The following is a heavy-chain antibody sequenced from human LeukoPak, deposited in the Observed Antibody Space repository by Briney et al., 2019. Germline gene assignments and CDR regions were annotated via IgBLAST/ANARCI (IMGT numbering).Heavy chain of an antibody. D-gene: IGHD2-2*01. CDR1: GGSISSYY. CDR3: ARQEITSSYYGLDY. V-gene: IGHV4-4*07. Sequence: PSETLSLTCTVSGGSISSYYWSWIRQPAGKGLEWIGRIYSSGSTNYNPSLKSRVSMSVDTSKNQFSLKVRSVTASDTALYYCARQEITSSYYGLDYWGQGTLVTVSS. J-gene: IGHJ4*02. CDR2: IYSSGST.